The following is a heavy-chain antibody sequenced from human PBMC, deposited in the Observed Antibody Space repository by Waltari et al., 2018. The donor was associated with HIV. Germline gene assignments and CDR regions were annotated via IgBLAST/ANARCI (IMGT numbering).Heavy chain of an antibody. V-gene: IGHV3-74*01. CDR3: ARGGHCSGISCYTGDYSYGLDV. CDR2: INTDGSST. Sequence: EVQLVESGGGLVQPGGSLRLSCAASGSTFSSSWIHWVRQAPGKGLVWVSRINTDGSSTSYADSVKGRFTISRDNAKNTLYLQMNSLRAEDTAVYYCARGGHCSGISCYTGDYSYGLDVWGQGTTVTVSS. CDR1: GSTFSSSW. J-gene: IGHJ6*02. D-gene: IGHD2-2*02.